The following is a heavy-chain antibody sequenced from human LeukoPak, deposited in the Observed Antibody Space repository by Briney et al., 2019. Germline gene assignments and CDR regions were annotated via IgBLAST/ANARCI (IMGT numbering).Heavy chain of an antibody. V-gene: IGHV3-30*18. CDR1: GSTFSSYG. Sequence: GRSLRLSCAASGSTFSSYGMHWVRQAPGKGLEWVAVISYDGSNKYYADSVKGRFTISRDNSKNTLYLQMNSLRAEDTAVYYCAKDSSQFDYWGQGTLVTVSS. CDR3: AKDSSQFDY. D-gene: IGHD2-2*01. J-gene: IGHJ4*02. CDR2: ISYDGSNK.